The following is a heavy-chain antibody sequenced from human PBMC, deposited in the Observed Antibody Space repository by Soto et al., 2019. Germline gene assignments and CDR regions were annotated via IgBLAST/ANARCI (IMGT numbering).Heavy chain of an antibody. Sequence: GGSLRLSCAASVFTFSSYAMSWVRQAPGKGLEWVSAISGSGGSTYYADSVKGRFTISRDNSKNTLYLQMNSLRAEDTAVYYCAKLGGRAPYNWFDAWGQGTMVTVSS. V-gene: IGHV3-23*01. CDR3: AKLGGRAPYNWFDA. CDR2: ISGSGGST. J-gene: IGHJ5*02. CDR1: VFTFSSYA.